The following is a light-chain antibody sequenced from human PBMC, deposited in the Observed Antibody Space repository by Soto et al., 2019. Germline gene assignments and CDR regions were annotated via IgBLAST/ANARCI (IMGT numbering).Light chain of an antibody. J-gene: IGKJ1*01. CDR2: AAS. CDR3: QQSYSTPRT. CDR1: QSISSY. Sequence: DIQFTHAPSSLSASVGDRVTITCRASQSISSYLNWYQQKPGKAPKLLIYAASSLQSGVPSRFSGSGSGTDFTLTISSLQPEDFATYYCQQSYSTPRTFGQGTKVGIK. V-gene: IGKV1-39*01.